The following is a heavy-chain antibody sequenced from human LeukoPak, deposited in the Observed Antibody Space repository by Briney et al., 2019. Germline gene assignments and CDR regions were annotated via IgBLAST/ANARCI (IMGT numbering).Heavy chain of an antibody. CDR3: AREATLITADDYFDY. CDR2: IGTSGSTI. J-gene: IGHJ4*02. V-gene: IGHV3-11*04. D-gene: IGHD3-10*01. Sequence: PGGSLRLSCAASGFTFSDYYMSWLRQAPGKGLEWVSYIGTSGSTIYYAASVKGRFTISRDNDKNSLYLQVNSRRAEDTAVYYCAREATLITADDYFDYWGQGTLVTVSS. CDR1: GFTFSDYY.